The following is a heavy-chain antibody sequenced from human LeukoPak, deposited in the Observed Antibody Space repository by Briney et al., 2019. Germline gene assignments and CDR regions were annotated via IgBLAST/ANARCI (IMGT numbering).Heavy chain of an antibody. D-gene: IGHD2-2*01. CDR2: IYPGDSDT. CDR3: ARRVGGSSPRRYFDS. V-gene: IGHV5-51*01. CDR1: GYRFTSYW. Sequence: PGESLKISCKGSGYRFTSYWIGWVRQMPGKGLEWMGIIYPGDSDTRYSPSFQGQVTISADKSISTAYLQWSSLKASDTAMYYCARRVGGSSPRRYFDSWGQGTLVTASS. J-gene: IGHJ4*02.